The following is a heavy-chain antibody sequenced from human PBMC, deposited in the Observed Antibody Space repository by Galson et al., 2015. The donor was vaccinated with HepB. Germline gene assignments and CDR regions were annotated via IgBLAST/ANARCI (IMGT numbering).Heavy chain of an antibody. CDR1: GGSISSSSYY. V-gene: IGHV4-39*07. D-gene: IGHD3-22*01. Sequence: SETLSLTCTVSGGSISSSSYYWGWIRQPPGKGLEWIGSIYYSGSTYYNPSLKSRVTISVDTSKNQFSLKLSSVTAADTAVYYCARVTQGRSLYKWFNKHFNWFDPWGQGTLVTVSS. CDR2: IYYSGST. CDR3: ARVTQGRSLYKWFNKHFNWFDP. J-gene: IGHJ5*02.